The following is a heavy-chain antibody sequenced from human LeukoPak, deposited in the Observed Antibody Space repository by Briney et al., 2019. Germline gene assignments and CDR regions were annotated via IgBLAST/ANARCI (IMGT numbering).Heavy chain of an antibody. CDR3: VRDAGYSGYMINDI. V-gene: IGHV3-7*01. Sequence: GGSLRLSCLASEFTFTNYLMSWVRQAPGKGLEWVAYINQHGSETFYVDSVKGRFTISRDNTHNSLYLQMNSLRPEDTALYYCVRDAGYSGYMINDIWGQGTVVTVSS. J-gene: IGHJ3*02. CDR1: EFTFTNYL. CDR2: INQHGSET. D-gene: IGHD5-12*01.